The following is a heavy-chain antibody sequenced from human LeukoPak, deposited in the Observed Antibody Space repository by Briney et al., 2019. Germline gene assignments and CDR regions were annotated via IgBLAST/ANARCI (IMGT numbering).Heavy chain of an antibody. Sequence: GRSLRLSCAASGFTFSSYAMSWVRQAPGKGPEWVSAISGSGGSTYYADSVKGRFTISRDNSKNTLYLQMNSLRAEDTAVYYCAKDWDSSGWYSAFDIWGQGTMVTVSS. CDR2: ISGSGGST. J-gene: IGHJ3*02. CDR1: GFTFSSYA. V-gene: IGHV3-23*01. D-gene: IGHD6-19*01. CDR3: AKDWDSSGWYSAFDI.